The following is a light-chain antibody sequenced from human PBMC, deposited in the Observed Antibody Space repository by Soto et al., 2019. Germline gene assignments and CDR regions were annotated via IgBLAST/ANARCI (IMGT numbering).Light chain of an antibody. V-gene: IGKV1-39*01. Sequence: DIQMTQSPSSLSASVGDRITITCGASQSISRYLNWYQHKPGKAPKLLINAASSLERGVPSRFSGGGSGTDFTLNISSLQPDDFATYYCQQNYRATPWTVGQGTKVDIK. CDR3: QQNYRATPWT. CDR1: QSISRY. CDR2: AAS. J-gene: IGKJ1*01.